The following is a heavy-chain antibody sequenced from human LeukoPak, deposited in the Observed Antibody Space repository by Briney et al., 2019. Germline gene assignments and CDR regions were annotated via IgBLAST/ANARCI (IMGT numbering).Heavy chain of an antibody. CDR2: ISYDGSNK. CDR1: GFTFDDYA. D-gene: IGHD6-19*01. Sequence: GRSLRLSCAASGFTFDDYAMHWVRQAPGKGLEWVAVISYDGSNKYYADSVKGRFTISRDNSKNTLYLQMNSLRAEDTAVYYCARMEEVGYSSGWFFDYWGQGTLVTVSS. CDR3: ARMEEVGYSSGWFFDY. J-gene: IGHJ4*02. V-gene: IGHV3-30-3*01.